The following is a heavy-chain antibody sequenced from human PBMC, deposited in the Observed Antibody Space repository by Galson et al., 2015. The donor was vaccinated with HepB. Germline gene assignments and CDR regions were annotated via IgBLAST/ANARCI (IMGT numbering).Heavy chain of an antibody. CDR1: GFTFSSYA. CDR2: ISYDGSNK. Sequence: SLRLSCAASGFTFSSYAMHWVRQAPGKGLEWVAVISYDGSNKYYADSVKGRFTISRDNSKNTLYLQMNSLRAEDTAVYYCARPRITMVRGAFDYWGQGTLVTVSS. D-gene: IGHD3-10*01. J-gene: IGHJ4*02. V-gene: IGHV3-30*04. CDR3: ARPRITMVRGAFDY.